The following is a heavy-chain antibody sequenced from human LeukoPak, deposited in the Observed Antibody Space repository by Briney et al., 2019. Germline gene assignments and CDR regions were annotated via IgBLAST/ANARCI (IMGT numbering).Heavy chain of an antibody. CDR2: IYYSGST. V-gene: IGHV4-39*07. D-gene: IGHD3-10*01. CDR3: ARIRKCMVRGVICYFDY. CDR1: GGSISSSSYY. Sequence: SETLSLTCTVSGGSISSSSYYWGWIRQPPGKGLEWIGSIYYSGSTYFNPSLKSRVTISVDTSKNQFSLKLGSVTAADTAVYYCARIRKCMVRGVICYFDYWGQGTLVTVSS. J-gene: IGHJ4*02.